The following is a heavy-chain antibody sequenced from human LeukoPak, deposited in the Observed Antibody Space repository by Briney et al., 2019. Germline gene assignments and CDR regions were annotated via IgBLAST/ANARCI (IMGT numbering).Heavy chain of an antibody. CDR2: ISGSGAST. CDR3: AKDVGKWESLHFFDY. Sequence: GGSLRLSCLTSGFTLSTNAMSWVRQAPGKGLEWISGISGSGASTYYADSVKGRFTISRDDSRNTLYLQMSSLRGDDTAVYYCAKDVGKWESLHFFDYWGQGTLVTVSS. D-gene: IGHD1-26*01. J-gene: IGHJ4*02. CDR1: GFTLSTNA. V-gene: IGHV3-23*01.